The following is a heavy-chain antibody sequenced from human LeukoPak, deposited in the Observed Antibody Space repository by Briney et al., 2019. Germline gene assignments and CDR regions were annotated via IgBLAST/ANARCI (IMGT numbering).Heavy chain of an antibody. Sequence: ASVTVSCKASVGTFSRYAISWVRQAPGQGLEWMGGYIPMFGTANYAQNFQNRVTITADESTSTFSMEVSSLRPEDTAVYFCAGASSKWELSFWGQGTLVTVSS. CDR3: AGASSKWELSF. CDR2: YIPMFGTA. CDR1: VGTFSRYA. D-gene: IGHD1-26*01. J-gene: IGHJ4*02. V-gene: IGHV1-69*13.